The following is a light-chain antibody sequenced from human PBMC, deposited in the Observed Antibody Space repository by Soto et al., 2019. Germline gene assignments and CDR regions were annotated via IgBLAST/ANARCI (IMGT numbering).Light chain of an antibody. CDR2: NNN. V-gene: IGLV1-44*01. CDR1: SSNIGSGT. J-gene: IGLJ1*01. CDR3: ASWDDSLNGLDV. Sequence: QSVLTQPPSASGTPGQRVTISCSGSSSNIGSGTVNWYQQLPGTAPKLLIYNNNQWPSGVPDRFSGSKSGTSASLAISGLQSEDEADYYCASWDDSLNGLDVFGTGTKVTVL.